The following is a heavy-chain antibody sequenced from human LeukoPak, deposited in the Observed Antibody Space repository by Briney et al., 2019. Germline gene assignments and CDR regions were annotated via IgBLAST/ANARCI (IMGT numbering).Heavy chain of an antibody. D-gene: IGHD1-1*01. V-gene: IGHV1-2*04. J-gene: IGHJ6*04. CDR3: ARTGTDYYYGMDV. CDR1: GYTFTGYY. Sequence: ASVKVSCKASGYTFTGYYMHWVRQAPGQGLEWMGWINPNSGGTNYAQKFQGWVTTTRDTSISTAYMELSRLRSDDTAVYYCARTGTDYYYGMDVWGKGTTVTVSS. CDR2: INPNSGGT.